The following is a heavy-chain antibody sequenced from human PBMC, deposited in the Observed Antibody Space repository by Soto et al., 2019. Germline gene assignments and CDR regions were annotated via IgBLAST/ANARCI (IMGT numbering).Heavy chain of an antibody. CDR2: INHSGST. CDR1: GGSFSGYY. D-gene: IGHD6-19*01. V-gene: IGHV4-34*01. Sequence: PSETLSLTCAVYGGSFSGYYWSWIRQPPGKGLEWIGEINHSGSTNYNPSLKSRVTISVDTSKNQFSLKLSSVTAADTAVYYCARGLGYSSGWYYYYYYGMDVWGQGTTVTVSS. J-gene: IGHJ6*02. CDR3: ARGLGYSSGWYYYYYYGMDV.